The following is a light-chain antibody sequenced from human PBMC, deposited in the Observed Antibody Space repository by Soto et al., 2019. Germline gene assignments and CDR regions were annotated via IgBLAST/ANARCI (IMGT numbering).Light chain of an antibody. Sequence: QAVVTQPPSASGALGQRVTISCTGSSSNIGAGYDVHWYQQFPGRAPRLLIFGNNNRPSGVPDRFSGSKPGTSASLDISGLQADDEADYYCQSFDTRLNSVVFGGGTKLTVL. CDR3: QSFDTRLNSVV. CDR1: SSNIGAGYD. J-gene: IGLJ2*01. V-gene: IGLV1-40*01. CDR2: GNN.